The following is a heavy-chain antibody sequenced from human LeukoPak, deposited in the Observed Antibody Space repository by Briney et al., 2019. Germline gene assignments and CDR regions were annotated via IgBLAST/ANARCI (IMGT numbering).Heavy chain of an antibody. Sequence: PGGSLRLSCAASGFTFDDYGMSWVRQAPGKGLEWVSGINWNGGSTGYADSVKGRFTISRDNAKNSLYLQMNSLRAEDTALYHCARGVTMVRGVIILPFDYWGQGTLVTVSS. J-gene: IGHJ4*02. D-gene: IGHD3-10*01. V-gene: IGHV3-20*01. CDR3: ARGVTMVRGVIILPFDY. CDR2: INWNGGST. CDR1: GFTFDDYG.